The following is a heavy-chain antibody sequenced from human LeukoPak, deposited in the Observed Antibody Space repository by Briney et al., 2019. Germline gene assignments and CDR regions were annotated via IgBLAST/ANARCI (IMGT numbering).Heavy chain of an antibody. Sequence: GGSLRLSCAASGFTFSSYAMSWVRQAPGKGLEWVSGISGSGGSTYYADSVKGRFTISRDNSKNTLYLQMNSLRAEDTAVYYCAKAYYDYGDYYYGMDVWGQGTTVTVSS. CDR1: GFTFSSYA. CDR2: ISGSGGST. V-gene: IGHV3-23*01. D-gene: IGHD4-17*01. CDR3: AKAYYDYGDYYYGMDV. J-gene: IGHJ6*02.